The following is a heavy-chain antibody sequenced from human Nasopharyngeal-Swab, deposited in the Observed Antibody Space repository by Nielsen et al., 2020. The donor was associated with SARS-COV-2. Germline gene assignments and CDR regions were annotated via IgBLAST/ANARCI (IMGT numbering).Heavy chain of an antibody. J-gene: IGHJ4*02. CDR3: AREGIVGATDLSFDY. CDR1: GFTFSSYG. CDR2: ISYDGSNK. D-gene: IGHD1-26*01. V-gene: IGHV3-30*03. Sequence: GGSLRLSCAASGFTFSSYGMHWVRQAPGKGLEWVAVISYDGSNKYYADSVKGRFTISRDNSKNTLYLQMNSLRAEDTAVYYRAREGIVGATDLSFDYWGQGTLVTVSS.